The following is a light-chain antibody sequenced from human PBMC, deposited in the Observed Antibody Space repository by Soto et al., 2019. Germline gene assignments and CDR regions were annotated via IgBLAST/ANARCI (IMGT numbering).Light chain of an antibody. Sequence: QSALTQPRSVSGSPGQSVTISCTGTSSDVGAYNYVSWYQHHPGKVPKLIIYDVNKRPSGVPDRFSGSKSGNTASLTISGLRADDEADYYCCSYAGSDTLYVFGTGTKLTVL. J-gene: IGLJ1*01. CDR2: DVN. CDR1: SSDVGAYNY. CDR3: CSYAGSDTLYV. V-gene: IGLV2-11*01.